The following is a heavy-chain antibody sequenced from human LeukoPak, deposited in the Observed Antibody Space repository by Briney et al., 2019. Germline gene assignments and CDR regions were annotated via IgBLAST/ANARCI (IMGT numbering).Heavy chain of an antibody. CDR3: ARSIVGAPFPLDNFYYGMDV. CDR1: GFTFSIYA. Sequence: GGSLRLSCAASGFTFSIYAMSCGRQAPGKGLECVSEISGSLGGTHYADSVRGRFTISRDNSKSTLCLQVNSLIADDTAVYYCARSIVGAPFPLDNFYYGMDVWGQGTTVTVSS. J-gene: IGHJ6*02. CDR2: ISGSLGGT. D-gene: IGHD1-26*01. V-gene: IGHV3-23*01.